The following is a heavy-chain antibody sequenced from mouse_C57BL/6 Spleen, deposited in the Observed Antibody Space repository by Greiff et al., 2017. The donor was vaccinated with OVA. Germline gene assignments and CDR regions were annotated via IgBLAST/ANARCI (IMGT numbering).Heavy chain of an antibody. V-gene: IGHV1-22*01. D-gene: IGHD1-1*01. CDR1: GYTFTDYN. J-gene: IGHJ3*01. CDR2: INPNNGGT. CDR3: ARGRYHGSSYGFAY. Sequence: VQLQQSGPELVKPGASVKMSCKASGYTFTDYNMHWVKQSHGKSLEWIGYINPNNGGTSYNQKFKGKATLTVNKSSSTAYMELRSLTSEDSAVYYCARGRYHGSSYGFAYWGQGTLVTVSA.